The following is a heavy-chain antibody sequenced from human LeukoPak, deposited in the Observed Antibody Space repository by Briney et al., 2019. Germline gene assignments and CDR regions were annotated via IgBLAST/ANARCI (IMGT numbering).Heavy chain of an antibody. Sequence: ASVKVSCKASGYTFTGYYMHWVRQAPGQGLEWMGWINPNSGGTNYVQKFQGRVTMTRDTSISTAYMELSRLRSDDTAVYYCARERGPYCGGDCYSISGGWNDDAFDIWGQGTMVTVSS. J-gene: IGHJ3*02. D-gene: IGHD2-21*02. V-gene: IGHV1-2*02. CDR2: INPNSGGT. CDR1: GYTFTGYY. CDR3: ARERGPYCGGDCYSISGGWNDDAFDI.